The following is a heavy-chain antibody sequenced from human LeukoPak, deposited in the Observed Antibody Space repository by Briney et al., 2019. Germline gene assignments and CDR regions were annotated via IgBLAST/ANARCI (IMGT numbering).Heavy chain of an antibody. Sequence: WASVKVSCKASGYTFTSYAMNWVRQAPGQGLEWMGWINPNSGGTNYAQKFQGRVTMTRDTSISTAYMELSRLRSDDTAVYYCARAHRYLIAAAGTWFDPWGQGTLVTVSS. CDR1: GYTFTSYA. D-gene: IGHD6-13*01. CDR2: INPNSGGT. J-gene: IGHJ5*02. V-gene: IGHV1-2*02. CDR3: ARAHRYLIAAAGTWFDP.